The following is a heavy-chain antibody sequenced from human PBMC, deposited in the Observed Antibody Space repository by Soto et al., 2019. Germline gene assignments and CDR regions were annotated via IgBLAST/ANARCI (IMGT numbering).Heavy chain of an antibody. CDR3: ASRYYDMLN. Sequence: QVQLQESGPGLVKPSQTLSLTCTVSGGSIDSGGYYWNWIRQNPGKGLEWIGYIYYGGTTYYNPSLKSRVTISVDTSKNQLSLKLTSVTAADTAVYYCASRYYDMLNWGQGTLVAVSS. CDR2: IYYGGTT. D-gene: IGHD3-22*01. J-gene: IGHJ4*02. V-gene: IGHV4-31*03. CDR1: GGSIDSGGYY.